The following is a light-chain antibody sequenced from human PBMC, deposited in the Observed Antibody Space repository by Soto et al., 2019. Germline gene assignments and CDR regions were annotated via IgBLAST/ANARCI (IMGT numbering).Light chain of an antibody. Sequence: QSALTQPASVSGSPGRSITISCTGTSSDVVGYNYVSWYQQHPGKAHKLMIYDVSNRPSGVSNRFSGSKSGNTASLTISGLQAEDEADYYCSSYTSSSPYVFGTGTKVTVL. V-gene: IGLV2-14*01. CDR3: SSYTSSSPYV. CDR2: DVS. J-gene: IGLJ1*01. CDR1: SSDVVGYNY.